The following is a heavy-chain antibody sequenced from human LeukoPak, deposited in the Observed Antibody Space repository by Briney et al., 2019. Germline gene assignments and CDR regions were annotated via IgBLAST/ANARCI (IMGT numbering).Heavy chain of an antibody. Sequence: AGASLRVSCAASGFTLRLYWMSWVRQTPGKGLEWVANINQDGNGEYFVDSVTGRFTISRDNAKNSLSLQMNSLRAEDTAVYYCARVGYSGSHPSQFDIWGQGTLVTVSS. D-gene: IGHD5-12*01. CDR1: GFTLRLYW. J-gene: IGHJ3*02. V-gene: IGHV3-7*01. CDR3: ARVGYSGSHPSQFDI. CDR2: INQDGNGE.